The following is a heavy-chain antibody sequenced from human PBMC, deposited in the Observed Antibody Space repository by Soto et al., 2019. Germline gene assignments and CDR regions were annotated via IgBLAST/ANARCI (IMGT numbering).Heavy chain of an antibody. CDR1: GFTFSSYS. Sequence: GGSLRLSCAASGFTFSSYSMNWVRQAPGKGLEWVSYISSSSSTIYYADSVKGRFTISRDNAKNSLYLQMNSLRDEDTAVYYCARSFSEAIAARLGSLFGITTDYYYYGMDVWGQGTTVTVSS. V-gene: IGHV3-48*02. D-gene: IGHD6-6*01. CDR3: ARSFSEAIAARLGSLFGITTDYYYYGMDV. CDR2: ISSSSSTI. J-gene: IGHJ6*02.